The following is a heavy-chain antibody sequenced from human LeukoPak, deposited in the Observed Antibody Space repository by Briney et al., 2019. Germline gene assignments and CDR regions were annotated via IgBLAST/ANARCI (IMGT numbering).Heavy chain of an antibody. CDR2: ISTGSSTT. CDR1: GFTFSTYN. CDR3: ARVAAGYSVNYFDY. V-gene: IGHV3-48*02. J-gene: IGHJ4*02. D-gene: IGHD4-23*01. Sequence: GGSLRLSCAASGFTFSTYNMNWVCQAPGKGLEWVSYISTGSSTTYYADSVKGRFTISRDNVENSLYLQMNSLRDEDTAVYYCARVAAGYSVNYFDYWGQGTLVTVSS.